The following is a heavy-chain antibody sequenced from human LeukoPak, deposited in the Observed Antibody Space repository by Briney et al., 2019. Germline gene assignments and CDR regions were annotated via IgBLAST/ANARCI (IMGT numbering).Heavy chain of an antibody. J-gene: IGHJ5*02. V-gene: IGHV4-4*07. Sequence: SETLSLTCTVSGGSISSYYWSWIRQPPGKGLEWIGRIYTSGSTNYNPSLKSRVTMSVDTSKNQFSLKLSSVTAADTAVYYCARVFVYCSGGSCYWGWFDPWGQGTLVTVSS. D-gene: IGHD2-15*01. CDR1: GGSISSYY. CDR3: ARVFVYCSGGSCYWGWFDP. CDR2: IYTSGST.